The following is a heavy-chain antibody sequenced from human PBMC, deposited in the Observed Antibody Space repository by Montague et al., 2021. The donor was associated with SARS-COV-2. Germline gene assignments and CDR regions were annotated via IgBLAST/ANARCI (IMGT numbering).Heavy chain of an antibody. Sequence: SETLSLTCTVSGVSITTYYWSWIRQPPGKGLEWIGYIYYSGSTYYTPSLKSRVSFSVDASKNEFSLRLTSVSAADTAVYHCARGGGDYGGNPFDYWGQGTLVTVSS. CDR2: IYYSGST. D-gene: IGHD4-23*01. V-gene: IGHV4-59*01. CDR3: ARGGGDYGGNPFDY. J-gene: IGHJ4*02. CDR1: GVSITTYY.